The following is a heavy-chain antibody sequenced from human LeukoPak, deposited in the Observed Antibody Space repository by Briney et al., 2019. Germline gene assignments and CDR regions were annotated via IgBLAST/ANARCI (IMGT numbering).Heavy chain of an antibody. Sequence: ASVKVSCRASGYTFNGYFMHWVRQAPGQGLEWMGWINPNSGGTNYAQNFQGRVTMTRDTSISTAYMELSSLRSDDTAVYYCAREVLAKNYGMDVWGQGTTVTVSS. V-gene: IGHV1-2*02. CDR2: INPNSGGT. CDR3: AREVLAKNYGMDV. D-gene: IGHD2-8*02. J-gene: IGHJ6*02. CDR1: GYTFNGYF.